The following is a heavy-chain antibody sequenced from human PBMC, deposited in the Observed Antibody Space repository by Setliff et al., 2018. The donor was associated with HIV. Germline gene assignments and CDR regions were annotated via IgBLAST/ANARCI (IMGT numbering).Heavy chain of an antibody. CDR2: VHHSGST. CDR3: ASAVPYCGDDCPYNWLTP. CDR1: SDSISSSY. V-gene: IGHV4-59*01. J-gene: IGHJ5*02. Sequence: LSLTCTVSSDSISSSYWTWIRQPPGQGLEWIGYVHHSGSTKYNASLRSRVTMSVDTSKNLFSLTLRSVTAADTAVYYCASAVPYCGDDCPYNWLTPWGQGTLVTVS. D-gene: IGHD2-21*02.